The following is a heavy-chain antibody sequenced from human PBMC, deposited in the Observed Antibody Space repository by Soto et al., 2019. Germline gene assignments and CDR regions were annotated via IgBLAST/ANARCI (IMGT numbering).Heavy chain of an antibody. V-gene: IGHV3-23*01. CDR2: ISGSGGST. CDR3: AKSGRFGELNAFDI. Sequence: PGGAVRLSCAASGWTVSSYAMSWVRQAPGKGLEWVSAISGSGGSTYYADSVKGRFTISRDNSKNTLYLQMNSLRAEDTAVYYCAKSGRFGELNAFDIWGQGTMVTVSS. J-gene: IGHJ3*02. D-gene: IGHD3-10*01. CDR1: GWTVSSYA.